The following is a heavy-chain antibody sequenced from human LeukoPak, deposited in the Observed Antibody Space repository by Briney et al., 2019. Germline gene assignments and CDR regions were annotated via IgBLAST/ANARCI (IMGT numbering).Heavy chain of an antibody. J-gene: IGHJ4*02. CDR1: GFTFSSYG. CDR3: VGASPSSWYDY. V-gene: IGHV3-21*01. CDR2: ITSRSGYI. Sequence: GGSLRLSCAASGFTFSSYGMHWVRQAPGKGLEWVSSITSRSGYIYYADSVKGRFTISRDNAKNSLFLQMNSLRAEDTAVYYCVGASPSSWYDYWGQGTLVTVSS. D-gene: IGHD6-13*01.